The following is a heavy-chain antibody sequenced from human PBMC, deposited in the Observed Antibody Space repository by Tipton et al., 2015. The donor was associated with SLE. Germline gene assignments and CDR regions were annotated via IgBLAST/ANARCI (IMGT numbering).Heavy chain of an antibody. CDR3: ARDRWQWLTLYYFDY. CDR1: GFTFSSYA. CDR2: ISYDGSNK. D-gene: IGHD6-19*01. J-gene: IGHJ4*02. Sequence: RSLRLSCAASGFTFSSYAMHWVRQAPGKGLEWVAVISYDGSNKYYADSVKGRFTISRDNSKNTLYLQMNSLRAEDTAVYYCARDRWQWLTLYYFDYWGQGPLVTVSS. V-gene: IGHV3-30*04.